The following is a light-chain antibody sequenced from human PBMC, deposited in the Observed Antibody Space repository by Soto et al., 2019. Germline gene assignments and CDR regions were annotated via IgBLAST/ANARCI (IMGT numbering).Light chain of an antibody. CDR1: QGIKND. V-gene: IGKV1-6*01. Sequence: AIQMTQSPSSLSGAVGGRVTITCRASQGIKNDLNWYQQKPGKAPQLLIYGASTLQRGVPSRFSGSGSGIDFTLTIISLQPEDFATYYCLQDFKYPRTFGPGTRVDL. CDR3: LQDFKYPRT. J-gene: IGKJ3*01. CDR2: GAS.